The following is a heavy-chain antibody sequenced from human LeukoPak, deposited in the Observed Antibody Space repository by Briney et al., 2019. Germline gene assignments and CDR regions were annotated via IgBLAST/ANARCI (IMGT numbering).Heavy chain of an antibody. CDR2: ISYDGSNK. Sequence: GRSLRLSCAASGFTFRSYAMHWVRQAPGKGLEWVAVISYDGSNKYYADPVKGRFTISRDNSKNTLYLQMNSLRAEDTAVYYCARGGYCSSTSCYGDYGMDVWGQGTTVTVSS. D-gene: IGHD2-2*01. J-gene: IGHJ6*02. V-gene: IGHV3-30-3*01. CDR1: GFTFRSYA. CDR3: ARGGYCSSTSCYGDYGMDV.